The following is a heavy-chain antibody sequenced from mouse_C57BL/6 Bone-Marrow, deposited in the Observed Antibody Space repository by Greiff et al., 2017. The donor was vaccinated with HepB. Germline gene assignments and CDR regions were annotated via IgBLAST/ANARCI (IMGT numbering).Heavy chain of an antibody. J-gene: IGHJ2*01. CDR3: ARDGYDEYYFDY. D-gene: IGHD2-2*01. CDR1: GYSITSGYD. V-gene: IGHV3-1*01. CDR2: ISYSGST. Sequence: EVQLVESGPGMVKPSQSLSLTCTVTGYSITSGYDWHWIRHFPGNKLEWMGYISYSGSTNYNPSLKSRISITHDTSKNHFFLKLNSVTTEDTATYYCARDGYDEYYFDYWGQGTTLTVSS.